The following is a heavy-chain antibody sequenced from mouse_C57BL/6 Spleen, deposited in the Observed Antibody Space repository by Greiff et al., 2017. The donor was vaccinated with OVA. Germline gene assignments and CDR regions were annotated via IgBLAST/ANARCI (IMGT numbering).Heavy chain of an antibody. J-gene: IGHJ3*01. CDR1: GYAFSSSW. D-gene: IGHD1-1*01. CDR2: LYPGDGDT. Sequence: VQLQQSGPELVKPGASVKISCKASGYAFSSSWMNWVKQRPGKGLEWIGRLYPGDGDTNYNGKFKGKATLTADKSSSTAYMQLSSLTSEDSAVYFCAYGGRAWFAYWGQGTLVTVSA. CDR3: AYGGRAWFAY. V-gene: IGHV1-82*01.